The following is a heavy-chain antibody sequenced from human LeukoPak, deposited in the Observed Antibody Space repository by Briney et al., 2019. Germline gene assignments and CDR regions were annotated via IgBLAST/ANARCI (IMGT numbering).Heavy chain of an antibody. D-gene: IGHD4-11*01. CDR2: ISGSGGST. CDR3: AKDRGDLNDYSNYVPSSTIFDY. J-gene: IGHJ4*02. CDR1: GFTFSSYA. Sequence: GGSLRLSCAASGFTFSSYAMSWVRQAPGKGLEWVSAISGSGGSTYYADSVKGRFTISRDNSKNTLYLQMNSLRAEDTAVYYCAKDRGDLNDYSNYVPSSTIFDYWGQGTLVTVSS. V-gene: IGHV3-23*01.